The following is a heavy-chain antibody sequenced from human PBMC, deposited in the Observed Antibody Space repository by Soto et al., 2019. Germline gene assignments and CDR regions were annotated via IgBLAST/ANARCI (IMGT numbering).Heavy chain of an antibody. CDR3: ARTYSSGYLGPFGY. D-gene: IGHD3-22*01. CDR2: IYYSGST. CDR1: GGSISSGGYY. V-gene: IGHV4-31*03. Sequence: PSETLSLTCTVSGGSISSGGYYWSWIRQHPGKGLEWIGYIYYSGSTYYNPSLKSRVTISVDTSKNQFSLKLSSVTAADTAVYYCARTYSSGYLGPFGYWGQGTLVTVSS. J-gene: IGHJ4*02.